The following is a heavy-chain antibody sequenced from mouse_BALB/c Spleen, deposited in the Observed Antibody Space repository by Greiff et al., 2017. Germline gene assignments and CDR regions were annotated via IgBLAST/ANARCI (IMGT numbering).Heavy chain of an antibody. D-gene: IGHD1-1*01. Sequence: EVHLVESGGGLVKPGGSLKLSCAASGFTFSSYAMSWVRQTPEKRLEWVASISSGGSTYYPDSVKGRFTISRDNARNILYLQMSSLRSEDTAMYYCARGELLRFDYWGQGTTLTVSS. CDR2: ISSGGST. J-gene: IGHJ2*01. V-gene: IGHV5-6-5*01. CDR1: GFTFSSYA. CDR3: ARGELLRFDY.